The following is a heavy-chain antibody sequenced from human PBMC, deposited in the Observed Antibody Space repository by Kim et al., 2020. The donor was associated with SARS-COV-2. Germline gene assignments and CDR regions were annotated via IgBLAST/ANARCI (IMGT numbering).Heavy chain of an antibody. J-gene: IGHJ4*02. CDR3: ARYDWLSSFDY. V-gene: IGHV4-59*01. CDR2: IYYSGST. CDR1: GGSISSYY. D-gene: IGHD3-9*01. Sequence: SETLSLTCTVSGGSISSYYWSWIRQPPGKGLEWIGYIYYSGSTNYNPSLKSRVTISVDTSKNQFSLKLSSVTAADTAVYYCARYDWLSSFDYWGQGTLVTVSS.